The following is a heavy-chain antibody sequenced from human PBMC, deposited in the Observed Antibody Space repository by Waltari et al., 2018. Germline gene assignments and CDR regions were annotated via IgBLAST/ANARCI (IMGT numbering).Heavy chain of an antibody. CDR2: ISYDASRV. J-gene: IGHJ6*03. V-gene: IGHV3-30*02. CDR1: GFHFGDYT. D-gene: IGHD2-21*01. CDR3: AKGGIVGTVGPYYVDI. Sequence: QGQLVESGGGVFQPGGSLPLSFEASGFHFGDYTMQWVRQAPGKGLEWLAFISYDASRVYNADCSAGRFRISRDDAKKTLQMRLTSLRVNDTAVYYCAKGGIVGTVGPYYVDIWGRGTSVIVSS.